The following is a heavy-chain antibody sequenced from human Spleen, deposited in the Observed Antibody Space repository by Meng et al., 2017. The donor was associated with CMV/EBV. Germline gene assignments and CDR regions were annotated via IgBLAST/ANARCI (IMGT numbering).Heavy chain of an antibody. D-gene: IGHD6-13*01. J-gene: IGHJ4*02. V-gene: IGHV3-21*01. CDR2: ISSSSSYI. Sequence: GGSLRLSCAASGFTFSKYVMHWVRQAPGKGPEWVPSISSSSSYIYYGDSVQGRFTISRDNAKNSLYLQMNSLRGEDTAVYYCVRDLGYSTSSFDYWGQGALVTVSS. CDR1: GFTFSKYV. CDR3: VRDLGYSTSSFDY.